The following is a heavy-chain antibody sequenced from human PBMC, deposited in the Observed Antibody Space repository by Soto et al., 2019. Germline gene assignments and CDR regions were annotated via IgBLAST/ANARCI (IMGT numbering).Heavy chain of an antibody. CDR1: GFSLTTSGLG. D-gene: IGHD2-2*01. CDR2: IYWDDDK. J-gene: IGHJ5*02. Sequence: QITLKESGPALVNPTQTLTLTCTFSGFSLTTSGLGVAWIRQPPGKALEWLALIYWDDDKRYNPSLKTRLSITKDTSKNQVVLIMAKMDPVDTATYYCAHSSSSSSEWFDPWGQGTLVTVSS. CDR3: AHSSSSSSEWFDP. V-gene: IGHV2-5*02.